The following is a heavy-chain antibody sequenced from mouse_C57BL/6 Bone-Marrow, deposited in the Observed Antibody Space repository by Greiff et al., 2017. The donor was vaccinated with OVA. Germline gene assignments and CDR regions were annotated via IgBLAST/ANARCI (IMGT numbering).Heavy chain of an antibody. CDR1: GYAFTNYL. J-gene: IGHJ2*01. V-gene: IGHV1-54*01. CDR2: INPGSGGT. Sequence: QVQLKESGAELVRPGTSVKVSCKASGYAFTNYLIEWVKQRPGQGLEWIGVINPGSGGTNYNEKFKGKATLTADKSSSTAYMQLSSLTSEDSAVYFCARGQLGPYLDYWGQGTTLTVSS. D-gene: IGHD4-1*02. CDR3: ARGQLGPYLDY.